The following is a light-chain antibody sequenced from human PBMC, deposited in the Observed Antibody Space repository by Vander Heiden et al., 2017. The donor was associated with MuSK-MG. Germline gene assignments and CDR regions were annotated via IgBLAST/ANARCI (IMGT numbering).Light chain of an antibody. CDR1: QSVSSY. Sequence: EIVLTQSRATLSLSPGERATLSCRASQSVSSYLAWYQQKPGQAPRLLIYDASNRATGIPARFSGSGYGTDFTLTISSREPEDFAVYSCQQRSNWHPYTFGQGTKLEIK. V-gene: IGKV3-11*01. CDR2: DAS. J-gene: IGKJ2*01. CDR3: QQRSNWHPYT.